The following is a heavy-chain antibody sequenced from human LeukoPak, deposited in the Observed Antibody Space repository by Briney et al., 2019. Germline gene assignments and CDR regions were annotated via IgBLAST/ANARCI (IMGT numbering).Heavy chain of an antibody. CDR3: ARGIYYYDSSGYVDY. J-gene: IGHJ4*02. V-gene: IGHV1-2*02. CDR1: GYTFTGYY. Sequence: GASVKVSCKASGYTFTGYYMHWVRQAPGQGLEWMGWINPNSGGTNYAQKFQGRVTMTRDTSISTAYMELSRLRSDDTAVYYCARGIYYYDSSGYVDYWGQGTLVTVSS. CDR2: INPNSGGT. D-gene: IGHD3-22*01.